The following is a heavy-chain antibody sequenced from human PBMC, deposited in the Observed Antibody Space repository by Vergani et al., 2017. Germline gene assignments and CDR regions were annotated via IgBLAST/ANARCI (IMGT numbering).Heavy chain of an antibody. D-gene: IGHD2-15*01. V-gene: IGHV3-30*03. CDR2: ISYDGSNK. J-gene: IGHJ3*02. Sequence: QVQLVESGGGVVQPGRSLRLSCAASGFTFSSYGMHWVRQAPGKGLEWVAVISYDGSNKYYADSVKGRFTISRDKSKNQFSLKLSSVTAADTAVYYCARDSPTRLSLPHDAFDIWGQGTMVTVSS. CDR3: ARDSPTRLSLPHDAFDI. CDR1: GFTFSSYG.